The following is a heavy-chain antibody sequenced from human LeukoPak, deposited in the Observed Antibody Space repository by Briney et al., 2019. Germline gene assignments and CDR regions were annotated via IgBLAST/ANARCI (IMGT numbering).Heavy chain of an antibody. Sequence: ASVKVSCKASGYTFTGYYMHWVRQAPGQGLEWMGWINPNSGGTNYAQKFQGRVTMTRDMSISTAYMELSRLRSDDTAVYYCARAYYDILTGYWGWGQGTLVTVSS. CDR3: ARAYYDILTGYWG. CDR1: GYTFTGYY. CDR2: INPNSGGT. D-gene: IGHD3-9*01. V-gene: IGHV1-2*02. J-gene: IGHJ4*02.